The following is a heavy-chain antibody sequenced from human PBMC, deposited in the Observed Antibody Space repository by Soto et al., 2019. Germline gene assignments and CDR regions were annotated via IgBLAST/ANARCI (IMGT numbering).Heavy chain of an antibody. D-gene: IGHD1-1*01. V-gene: IGHV3-21*02. CDR1: GFTFSGYS. Sequence: EVQLVESGGGLVKPGGSLRLSCAGSGFTFSGYSMNWVRQAPGKALEWVSSISSSSNNMYYTDSVTGRFTMSRDNAKNSLYLQMNSLRVDDTAVYYCARDLASATGTFDYWGQGTLVTVSS. CDR3: ARDLASATGTFDY. CDR2: ISSSSNNM. J-gene: IGHJ4*02.